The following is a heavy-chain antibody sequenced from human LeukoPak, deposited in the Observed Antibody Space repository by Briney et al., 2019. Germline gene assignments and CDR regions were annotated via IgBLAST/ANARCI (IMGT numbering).Heavy chain of an antibody. V-gene: IGHV3-48*03. CDR1: GFTFSSYE. Sequence: GGSLRLSCAASGFTFSSYEMNWVRQAPGKGLEWVSYISSSGSTIYYADSVKGRFTISRDNAKNSLYLQMNSLRAEDTAVYYCARDYGSPYYFDYWGQGNLVTVSS. D-gene: IGHD1-26*01. CDR3: ARDYGSPYYFDY. J-gene: IGHJ4*02. CDR2: ISSSGSTI.